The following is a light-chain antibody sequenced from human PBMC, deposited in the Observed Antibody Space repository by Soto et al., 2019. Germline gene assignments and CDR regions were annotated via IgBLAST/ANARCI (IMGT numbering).Light chain of an antibody. Sequence: VLTQSPGALYLSPGERATPSCRASQIVSSSYLAWYQQRPGQAPRLLIYGASSRATGIPDRFSGSGSGTDLTLTISSLEPEDFAVYFCQQRSNWPITXGPGTRLEIK. J-gene: IGKJ5*01. CDR3: QQRSNWPIT. CDR1: QIVSSSY. CDR2: GAS. V-gene: IGKV3D-20*02.